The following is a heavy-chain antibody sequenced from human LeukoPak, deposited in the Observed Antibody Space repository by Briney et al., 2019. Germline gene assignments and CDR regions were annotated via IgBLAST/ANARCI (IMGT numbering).Heavy chain of an antibody. CDR1: GGSISSSSYY. Sequence: SDTLSLTCTVSGGSISSSSYYWGWIRQPPGKGLEWIGGIYYSGSTYYNPSLKSRVTISVDTSKNQFSLKLSSVTAADTAVYYCARRDNWNEFDYWGQGTLVTVSS. J-gene: IGHJ4*02. CDR3: ARRDNWNEFDY. D-gene: IGHD1-20*01. CDR2: IYYSGST. V-gene: IGHV4-39*01.